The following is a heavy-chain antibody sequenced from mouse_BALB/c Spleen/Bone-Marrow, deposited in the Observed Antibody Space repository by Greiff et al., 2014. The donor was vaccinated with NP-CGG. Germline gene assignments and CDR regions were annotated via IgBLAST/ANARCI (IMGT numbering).Heavy chain of an antibody. V-gene: IGHV1-5*01. CDR1: GYTFTNYW. Sequence: EVQVVESGTVLARPRASLRMSCKASGYTFTNYWINWIKQRPGQGLEWIGAIYPGNNDAKYTQKFKAKAKLTAVTSTSTADMELSSLANEDSAVYYCARNWDWVFAYWGQGTLVTASA. J-gene: IGHJ3*01. CDR3: ARNWDWVFAY. CDR2: IYPGNNDA. D-gene: IGHD4-1*01.